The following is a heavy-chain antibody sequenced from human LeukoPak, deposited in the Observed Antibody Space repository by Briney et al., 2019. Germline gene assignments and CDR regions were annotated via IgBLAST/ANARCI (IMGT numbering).Heavy chain of an antibody. CDR1: GGSISSYY. J-gene: IGHJ4*02. V-gene: IGHV4-59*01. CDR3: ATSVEGYFDY. CDR2: IYYSGST. Sequence: SETLSLTCTVSGGSISSYYWSWIRQPPGKGLEWIGYIYYSGSTNYNPSLKSRVTISVDTTKNQFSLKLSSVTAADTAVYYCATSVEGYFDYWGQGTLVTVSS.